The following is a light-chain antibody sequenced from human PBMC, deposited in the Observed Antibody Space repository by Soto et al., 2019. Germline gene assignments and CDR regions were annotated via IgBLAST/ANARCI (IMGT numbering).Light chain of an antibody. CDR1: QNIGNY. CDR3: QQNFNALWT. J-gene: IGKJ1*01. Sequence: DIQMTQSPSSLPASVGDSVTITCRASQNIGNYLNWYQQKPGKAPAPLIYASSTLQSGVPSRFSGGGSGPDYTLTISSLQPEDFATYYCQQNFNALWTFGQGTKVEIK. CDR2: ASS. V-gene: IGKV1-39*01.